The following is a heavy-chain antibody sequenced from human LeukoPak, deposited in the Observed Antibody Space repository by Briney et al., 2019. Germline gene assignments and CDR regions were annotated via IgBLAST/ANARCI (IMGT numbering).Heavy chain of an antibody. Sequence: SETLSLTCTVSGGSISSGDYYWSWIRQPPGKGLEWIGSIYYSGSTYYNPSLKSRVTISVDTSKNQFSLKLSSVTAADTAVYYCARERVEVTTLDYWGQGTLVTVSS. CDR2: IYYSGST. D-gene: IGHD4-17*01. CDR3: ARERVEVTTLDY. V-gene: IGHV4-39*07. CDR1: GGSISSGDYY. J-gene: IGHJ4*02.